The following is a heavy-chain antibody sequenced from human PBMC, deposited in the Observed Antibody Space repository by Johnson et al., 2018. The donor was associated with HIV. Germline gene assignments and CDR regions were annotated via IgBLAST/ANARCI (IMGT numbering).Heavy chain of an antibody. V-gene: IGHV3-43*01. CDR1: GFTFDDYT. D-gene: IGHD3-10*01. CDR2: IRWDGGST. CDR3: AKGLGSYYEAFDI. Sequence: EVQLVESGGVVVQPGGSLRLSCAASGFTFDDYTMHWVRQAPGKGLEWVSLIRWDGGSTYYADSVKGRLTISRDNSKNTLYLQMNSLRAEDTAVYYCAKGLGSYYEAFDIWGQGTMVIVSS. J-gene: IGHJ3*02.